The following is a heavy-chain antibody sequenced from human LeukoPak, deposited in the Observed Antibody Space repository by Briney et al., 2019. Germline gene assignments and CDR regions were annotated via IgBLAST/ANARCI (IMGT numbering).Heavy chain of an antibody. J-gene: IGHJ5*02. Sequence: SETLSLTCAVYGGSFSGYYWSWIRQPPGKGLEWIGEINHSGSTNYNPSLKSRVTISVDTSKNQFSLKLSSVTAADTAVYYCARVPPNYSSWFDPWGQGTLVTVSS. CDR2: INHSGST. D-gene: IGHD4-11*01. CDR3: ARVPPNYSSWFDP. V-gene: IGHV4-34*01. CDR1: GGSFSGYY.